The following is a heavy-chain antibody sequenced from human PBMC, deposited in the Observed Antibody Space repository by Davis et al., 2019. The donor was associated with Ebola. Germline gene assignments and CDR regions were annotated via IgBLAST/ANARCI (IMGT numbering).Heavy chain of an antibody. D-gene: IGHD6-19*01. CDR1: GFTFSDYY. V-gene: IGHV3-11*01. Sequence: GESLKISCAASGFTFSDYYMSWIRQAPGKGLEWVSYISGSGSTLYYADSVKGRFTISRDNAKNSLYLQMNSLRAEDTAVYYCAIANRGPVADTGDYWGQGTLVTVSS. J-gene: IGHJ4*02. CDR3: AIANRGPVADTGDY. CDR2: ISGSGSTL.